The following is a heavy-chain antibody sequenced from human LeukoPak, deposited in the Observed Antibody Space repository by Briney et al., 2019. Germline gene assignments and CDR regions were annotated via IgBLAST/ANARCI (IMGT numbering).Heavy chain of an antibody. Sequence: GGSLRLSCEASGFTFSSYPIHWVRQAPGKGLDWVTVISHDGTNSYYADSVKGRFTISRDNSKNTLYLQMNSLRAEDTAVYYCAKLGSGSYPHWGQGTLVTVSS. CDR2: ISHDGTNS. V-gene: IGHV3-30-3*02. D-gene: IGHD1-26*01. CDR3: AKLGSGSYPH. J-gene: IGHJ4*02. CDR1: GFTFSSYP.